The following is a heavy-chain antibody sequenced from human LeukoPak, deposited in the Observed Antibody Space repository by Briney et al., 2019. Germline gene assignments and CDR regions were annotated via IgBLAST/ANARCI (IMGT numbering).Heavy chain of an antibody. CDR1: GGSISRYY. D-gene: IGHD3-22*01. J-gene: IGHJ4*02. V-gene: IGHV4-59*01. CDR2: IYYSGSP. CDR3: ERGSYYQDY. Sequence: SETLSLTCTVSGGSISRYYWSWIRQPAGKGLEWMGYIYYSGSPLFNPTHKTRVTMSVDMYNHKFYLRLTYDTATATALYYCERGSYYQDYWGRGTLVTVSS.